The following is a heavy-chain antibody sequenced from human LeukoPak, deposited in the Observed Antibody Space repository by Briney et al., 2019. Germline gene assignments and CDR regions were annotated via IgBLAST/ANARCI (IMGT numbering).Heavy chain of an antibody. Sequence: GRSLRLSCAASGFTFDDYAMHWVRQAPGKGLEWVSGISWNSGSIGYADSVKGRFTISRDNAKNSLYLQMNSLRAEDTAVYYCARASSIGAPIWGQGTMVTVSS. CDR1: GFTFDDYA. CDR2: ISWNSGSI. D-gene: IGHD6-6*01. J-gene: IGHJ3*02. V-gene: IGHV3-9*01. CDR3: ARASSIGAPI.